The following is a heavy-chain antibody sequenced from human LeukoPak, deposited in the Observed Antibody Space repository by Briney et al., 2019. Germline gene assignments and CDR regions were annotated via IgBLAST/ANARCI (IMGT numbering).Heavy chain of an antibody. CDR1: GFTFSSYH. CDR3: ARRAATERGHGYGLDY. Sequence: PGGSLRLSCEVSGFTFSSYHINWVRQAPGKGLEWVSSISSSSRYIYYADSMTGRFTISRDNAKNSLYLQMHSLRAEDTAMYYCARRAATERGHGYGLDYWGQGTLVTVSS. D-gene: IGHD5-18*01. CDR2: ISSSSRYI. V-gene: IGHV3-21*01. J-gene: IGHJ4*02.